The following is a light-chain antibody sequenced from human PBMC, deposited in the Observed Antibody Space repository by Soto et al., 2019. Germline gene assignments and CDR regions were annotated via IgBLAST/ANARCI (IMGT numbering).Light chain of an antibody. Sequence: EIVLTPSPGTLSLSPGERATLSCRASQSVSNNYLAWYQQKPGQAPRLLIYDASNRATGIPDRFSGSGSGTDFTLTISRLEPEDFAVYYCQQYGSSGTFGQGTKVDIK. V-gene: IGKV3-20*01. CDR1: QSVSNNY. CDR2: DAS. J-gene: IGKJ1*01. CDR3: QQYGSSGT.